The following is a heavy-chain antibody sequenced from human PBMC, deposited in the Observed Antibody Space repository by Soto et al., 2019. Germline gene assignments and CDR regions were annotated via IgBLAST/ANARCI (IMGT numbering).Heavy chain of an antibody. V-gene: IGHV3-23*01. CDR3: TKDTYGAVAGTHRFGP. J-gene: IGHJ5*02. Sequence: EVQLLESGGDLVQPGGSLRLSCEASGFTFNSYAMNWVRQTPGKRLEWVSGISGSGSATFYADSVKGRFTISRDNSKNTLYLQMNNLRTEDTAIYYCTKDTYGAVAGTHRFGPRAQGTLVTVSS. CDR2: ISGSGSAT. CDR1: GFTFNSYA. D-gene: IGHD6-19*01.